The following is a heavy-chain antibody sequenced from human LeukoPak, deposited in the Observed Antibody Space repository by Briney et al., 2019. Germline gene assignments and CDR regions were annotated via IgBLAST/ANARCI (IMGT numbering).Heavy chain of an antibody. CDR2: IYYSGST. CDR3: ARQPLYYDSGGFYAGDFDY. D-gene: IGHD3-22*01. CDR1: GASIISANYY. Sequence: PSETLSLTCTVSGASIISANYYWNWIRQPPGKGLEWIGNIYYSGSTHSNPSLKSRVTVSVDTSKNQFSLRLSSVTAADTAVYYGARQPLYYDSGGFYAGDFDYWGQGTLFTVSS. V-gene: IGHV4-39*01. J-gene: IGHJ4*02.